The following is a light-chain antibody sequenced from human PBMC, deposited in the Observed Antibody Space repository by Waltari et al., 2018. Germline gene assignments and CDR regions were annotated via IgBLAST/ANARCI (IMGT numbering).Light chain of an antibody. Sequence: QSALSQQPASVSGFPGQSITISCTGGNRDIGGYNFVAWYQQHPGKVPKLIIYDVSYRPSGVYSRLSGSKSGNTASLTISGLQAEDEADYYCSSYANSNTLLFGGGTKLAV. J-gene: IGLJ2*01. V-gene: IGLV2-14*03. CDR1: NRDIGGYNF. CDR2: DVS. CDR3: SSYANSNTLL.